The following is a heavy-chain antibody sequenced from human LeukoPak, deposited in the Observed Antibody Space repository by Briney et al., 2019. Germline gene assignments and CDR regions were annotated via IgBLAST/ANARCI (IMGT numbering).Heavy chain of an antibody. CDR2: ISAYNGNT. Sequence: GASVKVSCKASGYTFTSYGISWVRQAPGQGLEWMGWISAYNGNTNYAQKLQGRVTMTTDTSTSTAYMELRSLRSDDTAVYYCARDPLTYYYDSSGYYYDAYFDYWGQGTLVTVSS. CDR1: GYTFTSYG. J-gene: IGHJ4*02. CDR3: ARDPLTYYYDSSGYYYDAYFDY. V-gene: IGHV1-18*01. D-gene: IGHD3-22*01.